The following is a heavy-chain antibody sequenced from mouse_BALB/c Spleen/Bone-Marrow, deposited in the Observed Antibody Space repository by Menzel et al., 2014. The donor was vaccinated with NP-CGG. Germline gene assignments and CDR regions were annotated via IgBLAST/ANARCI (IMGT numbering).Heavy chain of an antibody. J-gene: IGHJ2*01. Sequence: QVQLQQSGPELVKPGASVKISCKASGYTFTDYYINWVKQEPGRGLEWIGWIYPGSGNTKYNEKFKGKAALTVDTSSSTAYMQLSSLTSEDTAVYFCAREPYYGYYFDYWGQGTTLTVSS. CDR2: IYPGSGNT. CDR1: GYTFTDYY. V-gene: IGHV1-84*02. CDR3: AREPYYGYYFDY. D-gene: IGHD1-1*01.